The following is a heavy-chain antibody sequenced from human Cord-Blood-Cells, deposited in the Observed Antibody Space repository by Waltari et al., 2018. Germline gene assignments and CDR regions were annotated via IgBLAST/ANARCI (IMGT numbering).Heavy chain of an antibody. CDR3: AVWGSQDY. CDR1: GGSFSGVY. J-gene: IGHJ4*02. V-gene: IGHV4-34*01. D-gene: IGHD7-27*01. CDR2: LNHRGST. Sequence: QVQLQQWGGGLLKPSENLSLTCAVYGGSFSGVYWRWIRQHPGKGLEWIGELNHRGSTNYPPSLKSRHSISGDTSGGQSSLKLGSVTAAVPAVYYCAVWGSQDYWCQGTLVTVSS.